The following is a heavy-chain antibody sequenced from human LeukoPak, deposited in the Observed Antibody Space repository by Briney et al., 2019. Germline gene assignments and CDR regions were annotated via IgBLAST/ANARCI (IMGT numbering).Heavy chain of an antibody. J-gene: IGHJ4*02. Sequence: SETLSLTCAVYGGSFSDYYWSWIRQPPGKGLEWIGEINHSGNTNYNPSLKSRVIISVDKSKNQFSLKLSSMTAADTAVYYCARDHGYGDPFDYWGQGTLVTVSS. CDR2: INHSGNT. CDR1: GGSFSDYY. V-gene: IGHV4-34*01. CDR3: ARDHGYGDPFDY. D-gene: IGHD5-18*01.